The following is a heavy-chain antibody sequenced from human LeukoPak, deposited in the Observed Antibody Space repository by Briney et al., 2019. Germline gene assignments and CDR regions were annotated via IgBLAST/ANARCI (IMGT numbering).Heavy chain of an antibody. Sequence: GGSLRLSCAASGFTFDDYAMHWVRQAPGKGLEWVSLISWDGGSTYYADSVKGRFTVSRDNSKNSLYLQMNSLRAEDTALYYCAKAVGYCSSTSCYTSDYWGQGTLVTVSS. CDR3: AKAVGYCSSTSCYTSDY. CDR2: ISWDGGST. D-gene: IGHD2-2*02. CDR1: GFTFDDYA. V-gene: IGHV3-43D*03. J-gene: IGHJ4*02.